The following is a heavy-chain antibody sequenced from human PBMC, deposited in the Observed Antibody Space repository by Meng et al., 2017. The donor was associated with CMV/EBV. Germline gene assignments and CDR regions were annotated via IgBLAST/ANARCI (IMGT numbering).Heavy chain of an antibody. CDR2: IYYSGST. CDR1: GGAISSGDYY. D-gene: IGHD2-21*02. J-gene: IGHJ4*02. V-gene: IGHV4-30-4*08. Sequence: VHRQEWVSGLVNHSHIRSLTSTVSGGAISSGDYYWSWIRQPLGKGMEWIGYIYYSGSTYYNPSLKSRVTISVDTSKNQFSLKLSSVTAADTAVYYCAREGDNPFDYWGQGTLVTVSS. CDR3: AREGDNPFDY.